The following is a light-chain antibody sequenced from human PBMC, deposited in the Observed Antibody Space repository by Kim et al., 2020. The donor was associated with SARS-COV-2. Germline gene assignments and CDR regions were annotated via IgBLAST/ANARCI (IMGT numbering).Light chain of an antibody. CDR1: QSVTSSY. J-gene: IGKJ1*01. CDR3: QEYGISPGT. V-gene: IGKV3-20*01. Sequence: WSTGERDTLHCRASQSVTSSYLAWYQHKPGQAPRLPIYGASDRATGIPDRFSGSGSGTDFTLSIRRLEAEDFAVYYCQEYGISPGTFGQGTKLEI. CDR2: GAS.